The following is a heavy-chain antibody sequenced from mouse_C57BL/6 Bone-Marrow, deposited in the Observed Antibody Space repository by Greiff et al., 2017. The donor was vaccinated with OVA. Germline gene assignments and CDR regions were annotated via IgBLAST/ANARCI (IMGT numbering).Heavy chain of an antibody. Sequence: DVQLVESGGGLVQPQGSLKLSCAASGFSFNTYAMNWVRQAPGKGLEWVARIRSKSNNYATYYADSVKDRFTISRDDSESMLYLQMNNLKTEDTAMYYCVRQGNYSAWFAYWGQGTLVTVSA. CDR1: GFSFNTYA. CDR2: IRSKSNNYAT. D-gene: IGHD2-1*01. J-gene: IGHJ3*01. V-gene: IGHV10-1*01. CDR3: VRQGNYSAWFAY.